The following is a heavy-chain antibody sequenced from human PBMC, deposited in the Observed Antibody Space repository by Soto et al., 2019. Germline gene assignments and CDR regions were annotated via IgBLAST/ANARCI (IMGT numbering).Heavy chain of an antibody. J-gene: IGHJ4*02. CDR1: GFTFSSYE. CDR3: ARNGYYYDSSGYYPLDY. V-gene: IGHV3-48*03. Sequence: EVQLVGSGGGLVQPGGSLRLSCAASGFTFSSYEMNWVRQGPGKGLEWVSYISSSGSTIYYADSVKGRFTISRDNAQNSLYLQMNSLRAEDTAVYYCARNGYYYDSSGYYPLDYWGQGTLVTVSS. D-gene: IGHD3-22*01. CDR2: ISSSGSTI.